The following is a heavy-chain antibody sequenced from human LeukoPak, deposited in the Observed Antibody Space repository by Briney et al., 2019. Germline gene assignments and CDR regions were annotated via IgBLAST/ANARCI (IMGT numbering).Heavy chain of an antibody. CDR1: GFTFGDYY. D-gene: IGHD3-9*01. V-gene: IGHV3-11*06. CDR2: ISSSSSYT. J-gene: IGHJ4*02. CDR3: ARYYDILTGYYTSIGY. Sequence: PGGSLRLSCAASGFTFGDYYMSWIRQAPGKGLEWVSYISSSSSYTNYADSVRGRFTISRDNAKNSLYLQMNSLRAEDTAVYYCARYYDILTGYYTSIGYWGQGTLVTVSS.